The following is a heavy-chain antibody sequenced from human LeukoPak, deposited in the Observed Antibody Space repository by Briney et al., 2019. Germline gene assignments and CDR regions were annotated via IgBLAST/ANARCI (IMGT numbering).Heavy chain of an antibody. V-gene: IGHV1-46*01. CDR2: INSSGGST. J-gene: IGHJ4*02. CDR3: ARVTGTTLKFDY. D-gene: IGHD1-7*01. CDR1: GYTFTSYY. Sequence: GASVKVSCKASGYTFTSYYMHWVRQAPGQGLEWMGIINSSGGSTSYAQKFQGRVTMTRDTSTSTVYMELSSLRSEDTAVYYCARVTGTTLKFDYWGQGTLVTVSS.